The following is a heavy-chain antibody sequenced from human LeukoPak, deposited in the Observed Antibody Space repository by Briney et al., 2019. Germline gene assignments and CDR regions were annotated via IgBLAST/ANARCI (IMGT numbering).Heavy chain of an antibody. Sequence: SETLSLTCTVSGGSISSGSYYWSWIRQPAGKGLEWIGRIYTSGSTNYNPSLKSRVTISVDTSKNQFSLKLSSVTAADRAVYYCARSSSGYLRYYFDYWGQGTLVTVSS. CDR1: GGSISSGSYY. D-gene: IGHD3-22*01. CDR2: IYTSGST. V-gene: IGHV4-61*02. J-gene: IGHJ4*02. CDR3: ARSSSGYLRYYFDY.